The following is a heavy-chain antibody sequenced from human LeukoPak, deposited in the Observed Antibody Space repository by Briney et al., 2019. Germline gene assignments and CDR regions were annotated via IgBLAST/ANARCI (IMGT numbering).Heavy chain of an antibody. CDR3: ARDKGVGYCSGGSCYHPHFDY. CDR1: GDSVSSNSAA. CDR2: TYYRSKWYN. V-gene: IGHV6-1*01. Sequence: SQTLSLTCAISGDSVSSNSAAWNWIRQSPSRGLEWLGRTYYRSKWYNDYAVSVKSRITINPDTSKNQFSLQLNSVTPEDTAVYYCARDKGVGYCSGGSCYHPHFDYWGQGTLVTASS. D-gene: IGHD2-15*01. J-gene: IGHJ4*02.